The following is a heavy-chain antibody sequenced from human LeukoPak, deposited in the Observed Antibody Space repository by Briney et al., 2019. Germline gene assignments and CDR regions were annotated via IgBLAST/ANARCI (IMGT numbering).Heavy chain of an antibody. CDR2: IYSSENT. V-gene: IGHV4-59*10. J-gene: IGHJ4*02. CDR1: GGSFSGYY. CDR3: ARTRYCTSFTCFYYFDY. D-gene: IGHD2-2*01. Sequence: SETLSLTCGVYGGSFSGYYWSWVRQPAGKGLEWIGRIYSSENTNYNPSLKSRVTMSIDTSKNQFSLKLTSVTAADTAVYYCARTRYCTSFTCFYYFDYWGQGSLVTVSS.